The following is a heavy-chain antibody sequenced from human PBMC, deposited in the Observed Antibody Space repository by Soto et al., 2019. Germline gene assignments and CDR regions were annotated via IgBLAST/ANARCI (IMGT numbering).Heavy chain of an antibody. D-gene: IGHD1-26*01. CDR2: ISYDGSNK. V-gene: IGHV3-30-3*01. J-gene: IGHJ4*02. CDR3: ARDSGSYYSPTFDY. Sequence: GGSLRLSCAASGFAFSSYAMHWFRQAPGKGLEWVAVISYDGSNKYYADSVKGRFTISRDNSKNTLYLQMNSLRAEDTAVYYCARDSGSYYSPTFDYWGQGTLVTVSS. CDR1: GFAFSSYA.